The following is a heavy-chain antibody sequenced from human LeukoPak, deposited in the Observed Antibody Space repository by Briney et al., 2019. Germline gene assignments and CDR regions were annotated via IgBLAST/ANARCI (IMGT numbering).Heavy chain of an antibody. D-gene: IGHD2-21*01. V-gene: IGHV1-2*02. Sequence: GASVKVSCKTSGYTFTNYYVHWVRQAPGQGLEWMGYIIPDSGGADYDQRFQGRVTMTRDKSISTVYMELSSLRSDDTAVYYCSTEDKYCGGAICGKYWGQGTLVTAPS. J-gene: IGHJ4*02. CDR1: GYTFTNYY. CDR2: IIPDSGGA. CDR3: STEDKYCGGAICGKY.